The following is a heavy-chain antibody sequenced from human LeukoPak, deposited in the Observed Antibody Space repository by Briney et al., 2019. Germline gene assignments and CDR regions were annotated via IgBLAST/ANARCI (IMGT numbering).Heavy chain of an antibody. Sequence: RTSETLSLTCTVSGYSISSGYYWGWIRQPPGKGLEWIGSIYHSGSTYYNPSLKSRVTISVDTSKNQFSLKLSSVTAADTAVYYCARGPGTTFFYWGQGTLVTVSS. J-gene: IGHJ4*02. V-gene: IGHV4-38-2*02. D-gene: IGHD1-7*01. CDR2: IYHSGST. CDR1: GYSISSGYY. CDR3: ARGPGTTFFY.